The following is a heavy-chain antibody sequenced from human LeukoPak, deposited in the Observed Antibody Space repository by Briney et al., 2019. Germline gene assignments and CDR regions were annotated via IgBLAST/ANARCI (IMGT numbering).Heavy chain of an antibody. CDR3: ARDRHCANGVCHSPPGMDV. CDR1: GFTFSSYG. CDR2: IWFDGKNE. V-gene: IGHV3-33*01. D-gene: IGHD2-8*01. J-gene: IGHJ6*02. Sequence: GGSLRLSCAASGFTFSSYGMHWVRQAPGKGLEWVADIWFDGKNEHFADSVKGRFTISRDNSKNTMYLQINSLRAEDTTVYYCARDRHCANGVCHSPPGMDVWGQGTTVTVSS.